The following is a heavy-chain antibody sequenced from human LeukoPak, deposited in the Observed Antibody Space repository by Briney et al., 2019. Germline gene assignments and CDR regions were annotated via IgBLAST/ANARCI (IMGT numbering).Heavy chain of an antibody. CDR3: ASCDDSSGYSHYYYMDV. J-gene: IGHJ6*03. CDR2: IYYSGST. D-gene: IGHD3-22*01. CDR1: GGSISSYY. Sequence: PLETLSLTCTVSGGSISSYYWSWIRQPPGKGLEWIGYIYYSGSTNYNPSLKSRVTISVDTSKNQFSLKLSSVTAADTAVYYCASCDDSSGYSHYYYMDVWGKGTTVTVSS. V-gene: IGHV4-59*01.